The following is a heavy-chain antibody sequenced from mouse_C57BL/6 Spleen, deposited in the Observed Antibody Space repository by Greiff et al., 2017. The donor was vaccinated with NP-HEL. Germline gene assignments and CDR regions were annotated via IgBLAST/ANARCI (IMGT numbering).Heavy chain of an antibody. CDR1: GYTFTSYW. J-gene: IGHJ4*01. CDR3: ARYNSKFLYAMDY. D-gene: IGHD2-5*01. CDR2: IDPSDSYT. Sequence: VQLQQPGAELVMPGASVKLSCKASGYTFTSYWMHWVKQRPGQGLEWIGEIDPSDSYTNYNQKFKGKSTLTVDKSSSTAYMQLSSLTSEDSAVYYCARYNSKFLYAMDYWGQGTSVTVSS. V-gene: IGHV1-69*01.